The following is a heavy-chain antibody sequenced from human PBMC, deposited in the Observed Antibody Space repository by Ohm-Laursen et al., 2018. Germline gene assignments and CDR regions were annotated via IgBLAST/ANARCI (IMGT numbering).Heavy chain of an antibody. D-gene: IGHD2/OR15-2a*01. CDR3: STDHFS. Sequence: SLRLSCSASGFTVSDAWMSWVRQAPGKGLAYVGRIKSKAAGETREYAEPVKGRFTILRDDSKNTLSLQMNSLKTGDTGVYYCSTDHFSWGQGTLVTVSS. CDR1: GFTVSDAW. CDR2: IKSKAAGETR. J-gene: IGHJ5*02. V-gene: IGHV3-15*01.